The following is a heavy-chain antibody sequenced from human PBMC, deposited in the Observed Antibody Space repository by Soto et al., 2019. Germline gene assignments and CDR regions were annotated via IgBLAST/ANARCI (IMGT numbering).Heavy chain of an antibody. CDR1: GFTFSSYA. Sequence: EVQLLESGGGLVQPGGSLRLSCAASGFTFSSYAMSWVRQAPGKGLEWVSAISGSGGSTYYADSVKGRFTISRDNSKNTLYLQMNSLRAEDTAVYYCAKDTGAYSNYFSWFDPWGQGTLVTVSS. CDR2: ISGSGGST. CDR3: AKDTGAYSNYFSWFDP. V-gene: IGHV3-23*01. D-gene: IGHD4-4*01. J-gene: IGHJ5*02.